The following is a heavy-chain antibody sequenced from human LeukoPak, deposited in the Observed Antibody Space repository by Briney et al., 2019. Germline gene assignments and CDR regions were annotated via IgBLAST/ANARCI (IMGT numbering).Heavy chain of an antibody. CDR2: IYYSGST. D-gene: IGHD3-10*01. J-gene: IGHJ5*02. V-gene: IGHV4-59*08. CDR3: ARRGVINWFDP. CDR1: GGSISSYY. Sequence: SETLSLTCTVSGGSISSYYWSWIRQPPGKGLEWIGDIYYSGSTNYNPPLKSRVTISVDTSKNHFSLKLSSVTAADTAVYYCARRGVINWFDPWGQGTLVTVSS.